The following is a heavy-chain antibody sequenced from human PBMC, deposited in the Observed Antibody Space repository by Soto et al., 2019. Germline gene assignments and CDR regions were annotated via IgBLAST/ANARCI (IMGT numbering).Heavy chain of an antibody. Sequence: PGGALRLSCAASGFTFIGSAMHWVLQASGKGLEWVGRIRSKANSYATAYAASVKGRFTISRDDSKNTAYLQMNSLKTEDTAVYYCAIAGEFRPCSSTSCLPHDPYYYYYMDVWGKGTTVTVSS. J-gene: IGHJ6*03. D-gene: IGHD2-2*01. V-gene: IGHV3-73*01. CDR3: AIAGEFRPCSSTSCLPHDPYYYYYMDV. CDR1: GFTFIGSA. CDR2: IRSKANSYAT.